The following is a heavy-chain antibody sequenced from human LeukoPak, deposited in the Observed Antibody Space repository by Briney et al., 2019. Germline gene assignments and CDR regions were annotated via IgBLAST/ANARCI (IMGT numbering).Heavy chain of an antibody. D-gene: IGHD2-15*01. CDR3: ARGGGSFGDV. CDR2: TNPNSGGT. J-gene: IGHJ3*01. Sequence: ASVKVSCKASGYTFTGYYMHWVRQAPGQGLEWMGRTNPNSGGTNYAQKFRGRVTMTRDTSISTDYMELSGLRSEDTAVYYCARGGGSFGDVWGQGTMVTVSS. CDR1: GYTFTGYY. V-gene: IGHV1-2*06.